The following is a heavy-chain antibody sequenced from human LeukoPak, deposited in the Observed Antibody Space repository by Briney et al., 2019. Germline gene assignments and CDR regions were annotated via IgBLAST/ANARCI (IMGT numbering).Heavy chain of an antibody. CDR3: AREGEYCSSTSCYKVVYNWFDP. CDR1: GFTFSSYG. D-gene: IGHD2-2*02. V-gene: IGHV3-33*01. CDR2: IWYDGSNK. Sequence: GGSLRLSCAASGFTFSSYGMHWVRQAPGKGLEWVAVIWYDGSNKYYADSVKGRFTISRDNAKNTLYLQMNSLRAEDTAVYYCAREGEYCSSTSCYKVVYNWFDPWGQGTLVTVSS. J-gene: IGHJ5*02.